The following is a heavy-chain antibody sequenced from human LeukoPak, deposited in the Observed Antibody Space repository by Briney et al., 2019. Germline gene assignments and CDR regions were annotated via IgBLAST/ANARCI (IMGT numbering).Heavy chain of an antibody. CDR2: INTDGSSR. J-gene: IGHJ4*02. CDR1: GFTFSSYW. CDR3: ARVSTGTTRTIDC. V-gene: IGHV3-74*01. D-gene: IGHD1-7*01. Sequence: PGGSLRLSCAASGFTFSSYWMHWVRQAPGKGLVWVSRINTDGSSRGYADSVKGRFTISRDNAKNTLYLQMNSLRAEDTAVYYCARVSTGTTRTIDCWGQGTLVTVSS.